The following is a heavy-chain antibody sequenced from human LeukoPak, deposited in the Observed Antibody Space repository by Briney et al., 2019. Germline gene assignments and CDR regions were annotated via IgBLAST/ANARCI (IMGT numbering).Heavy chain of an antibody. J-gene: IGHJ3*02. CDR3: ARDLHYYDSSGYYYHDAFDI. D-gene: IGHD3-22*01. CDR2: IYNSGST. V-gene: IGHV4-59*01. CDR1: GGSISIYY. Sequence: SETLSLTCTVSGGSISIYYWSRIRQPPGKGLEWIGYIYNSGSTYYNPSLKSRVTISVDTSKNQFSLRLSSVTAADAAVYYCARDLHYYDSSGYYYHDAFDIWGQGTMVTVSS.